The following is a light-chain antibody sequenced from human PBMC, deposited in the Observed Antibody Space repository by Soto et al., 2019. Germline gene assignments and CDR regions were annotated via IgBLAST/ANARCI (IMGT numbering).Light chain of an antibody. CDR2: DAS. J-gene: IGKJ1*01. CDR3: QQRSNWPRT. Sequence: EIVLTQSPATLSLSPGERATLSCRASQSVSSYLAWYQQKPGQAPRLLIYDASNRATGIPARFSGSGSGTDFTLPTSSLEPEDRAVYYFQQRSNWPRTFGQGTKVQI. V-gene: IGKV3-11*01. CDR1: QSVSSY.